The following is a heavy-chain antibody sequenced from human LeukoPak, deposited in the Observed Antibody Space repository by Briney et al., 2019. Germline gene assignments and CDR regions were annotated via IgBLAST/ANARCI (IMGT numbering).Heavy chain of an antibody. CDR2: IYYSGNT. J-gene: IGHJ4*02. V-gene: IGHV4-59*01. CDR3: ARIKAGLEIDY. Sequence: SETLSLTCTVSGGSISSYYWSWIRQPPGKGLEWIGYIYYSGNTNYNPSLKSRVTISMDTSKNQFSLKLSSVTAADTAVYYCARIKAGLEIDYWGQGTLVTVSS. D-gene: IGHD3/OR15-3a*01. CDR1: GGSISSYY.